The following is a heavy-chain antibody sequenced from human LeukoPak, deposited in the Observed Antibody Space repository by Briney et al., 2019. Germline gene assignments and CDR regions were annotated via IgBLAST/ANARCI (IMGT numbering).Heavy chain of an antibody. Sequence: GSSVKVSCKASGGTFSSYAISWVRQAPGQGLEWMGGIIPIFGTANYAQKFQGRVTITADESTSTAYMELSSLRSEDTAVYYCARSSVEMATMDSAEYFQHWGQGTLVTVSS. CDR3: ARSSVEMATMDSAEYFQH. V-gene: IGHV1-69*01. CDR2: IIPIFGTA. J-gene: IGHJ1*01. CDR1: GGTFSSYA. D-gene: IGHD5-24*01.